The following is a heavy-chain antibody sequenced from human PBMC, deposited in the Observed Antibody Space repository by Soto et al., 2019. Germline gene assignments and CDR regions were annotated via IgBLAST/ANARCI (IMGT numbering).Heavy chain of an antibody. J-gene: IGHJ5*02. CDR3: ARDNARYSNYLNWFDP. CDR1: GFTFSTYS. V-gene: IGHV3-48*02. D-gene: IGHD4-4*01. Sequence: EVQLVESGGGLVQPGGSLRLSCAASGFTFSTYSMNWVRQAPGKGLEWVSHISSGSGITYYADSVKGRFTISRDIAKNSLYLQMNSLRDEDTAVYYGARDNARYSNYLNWFDPWGQGTLVTVSS. CDR2: ISSGSGIT.